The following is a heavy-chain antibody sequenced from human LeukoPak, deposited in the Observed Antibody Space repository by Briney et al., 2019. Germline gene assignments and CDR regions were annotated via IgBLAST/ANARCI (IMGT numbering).Heavy chain of an antibody. D-gene: IGHD1-26*01. CDR1: GFTFSGYW. J-gene: IGHJ5*02. CDR2: IHSDGIST. V-gene: IGHV3-74*01. Sequence: PGGSLRLSCAASGFTFSGYWMHWVRQAPGKGLVWVSRIHSDGISTRYADSVKGRFTISRDNAQSTLYLQMNSLRVEDTAVYYCARAVGGDSRFDPWGRGTLVTVSS. CDR3: ARAVGGDSRFDP.